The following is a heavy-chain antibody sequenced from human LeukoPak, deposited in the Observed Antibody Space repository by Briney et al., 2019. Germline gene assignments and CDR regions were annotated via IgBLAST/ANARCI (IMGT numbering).Heavy chain of an antibody. Sequence: AXXWXRQAPGXXXXXXXWINAGNGNTXXSQEFQGRVTITRDXXASTAYMELSSLRSEDMAVYDCXXXXXXXXGYYFDYWGQGTLVTVSS. V-gene: IGHV1-3*03. CDR3: XXXXXXXXGYYFDY. CDR2: INAGNGNT. CDR1: A. J-gene: IGHJ4*02.